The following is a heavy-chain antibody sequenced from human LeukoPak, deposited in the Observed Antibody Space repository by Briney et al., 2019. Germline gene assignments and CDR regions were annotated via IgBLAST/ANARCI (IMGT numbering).Heavy chain of an antibody. CDR2: IYTGGGR. D-gene: IGHD2-15*01. Sequence: PGGSLRLSCAASGFTVSSYYMNWVRQAPGEELEWVSVIYTGGGRYYADSVRGRFTITRDTSKNMLFLQMNSLRVEDTAVYYCAKDRPYYCSGGSCYGFWGQGTLVTVSS. CDR1: GFTVSSYY. V-gene: IGHV3-53*01. J-gene: IGHJ4*02. CDR3: AKDRPYYCSGGSCYGF.